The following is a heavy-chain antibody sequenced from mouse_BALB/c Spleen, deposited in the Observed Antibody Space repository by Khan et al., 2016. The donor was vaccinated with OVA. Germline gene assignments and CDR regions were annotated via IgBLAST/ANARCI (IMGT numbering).Heavy chain of an antibody. CDR2: IRNGGSST. Sequence: EVQLVESGGDLVKPGGSLKLSCEASGFTFSSYGMSWVRQTPDKRLEWVATIRNGGSSTYYPDSVKGRLTISRDNAKHTLYLQMSSLKSEDTSMYCCARHRFTSPAAWFAYWGQGTLVTVSA. D-gene: IGHD1-1*01. J-gene: IGHJ3*01. CDR1: GFTFSSYG. V-gene: IGHV5-6*01. CDR3: ARHRFTSPAAWFAY.